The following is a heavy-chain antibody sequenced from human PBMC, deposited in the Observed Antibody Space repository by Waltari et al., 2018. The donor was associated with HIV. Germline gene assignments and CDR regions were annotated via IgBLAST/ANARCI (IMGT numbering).Heavy chain of an antibody. Sequence: EVQLVESGGGLVQPGGSLRLSCAASGFTVSSNYMSCVRQAPGKGLEWVSCITGGGRTYYEDSVKGGFTSSRYNSKNTLYLQMNSLRAEDTAVYYCARDWAHSSSWSRYYYHGMDVWGQGTTVTVSS. CDR2: ITGGGRT. CDR3: ARDWAHSSSWSRYYYHGMDV. V-gene: IGHV3-66*01. J-gene: IGHJ6*02. D-gene: IGHD6-13*01. CDR1: GFTVSSNY.